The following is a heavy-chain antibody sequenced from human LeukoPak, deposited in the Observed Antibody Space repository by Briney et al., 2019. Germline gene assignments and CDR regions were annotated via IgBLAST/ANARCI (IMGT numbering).Heavy chain of an antibody. CDR3: ARGVFDSSGRYYFDY. J-gene: IGHJ4*02. D-gene: IGHD3-22*01. CDR2: IIPIFGTA. CDR1: GGTFSSYA. V-gene: IGHV1-69*13. Sequence: SVKVSCKASGGTFSSYAISWVRQAPGQGLEWMGGIIPIFGTANYAQKFQGRVTITADESTSTAYMELSSLRSEDTAVYYCARGVFDSSGRYYFDYWGQGTLVTVSS.